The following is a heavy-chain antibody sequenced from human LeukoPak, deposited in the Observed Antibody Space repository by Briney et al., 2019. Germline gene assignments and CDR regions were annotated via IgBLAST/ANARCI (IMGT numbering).Heavy chain of an antibody. CDR2: IIPIFGTA. CDR1: GGTFSSYA. D-gene: IGHD6-13*01. J-gene: IGHJ4*02. V-gene: IGHV1-69*13. CDR3: ASPYQLPDSSSWVRSPGDY. Sequence: GASVKVSCKASGGTFSSYAISWVRQAPGQGLEWMGGIIPIFGTANYAQKFQGRVTITADESTSTAYMELSSLRSEDTAVYYCASPYQLPDSSSWVRSPGDYWGQGTLVTVSS.